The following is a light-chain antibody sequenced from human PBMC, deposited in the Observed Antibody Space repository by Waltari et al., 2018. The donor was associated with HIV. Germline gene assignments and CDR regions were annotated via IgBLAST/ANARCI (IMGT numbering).Light chain of an antibody. CDR3: QHSGSSPLI. Sequence: DIILTQFPGTLSLSPGERASLSCRASQSVANSDLAWYVQKPGQAPILLIYAASTRASATPDRFTGSGAGTDFTLTISRLEPEDFAMYYCQHSGSSPLIFGGGTRVELK. V-gene: IGKV3-20*01. CDR1: QSVANSD. CDR2: AAS. J-gene: IGKJ4*01.